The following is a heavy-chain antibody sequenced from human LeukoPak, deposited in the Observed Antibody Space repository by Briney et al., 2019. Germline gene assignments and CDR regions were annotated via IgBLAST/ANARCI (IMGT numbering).Heavy chain of an antibody. D-gene: IGHD2-15*01. Sequence: PSETLSLTCNVSGDSISSYYWSWIRQPPGPGLELIGYVYYSGTTNYNPSLKSRVTISVDTSRNQFSLKLSSVTAADTAVYYCARDSGCSGGTCYPYYYGMDVWGRGTTVTVSS. J-gene: IGHJ6*02. V-gene: IGHV4-59*01. CDR3: ARDSGCSGGTCYPYYYGMDV. CDR2: VYYSGTT. CDR1: GDSISSYY.